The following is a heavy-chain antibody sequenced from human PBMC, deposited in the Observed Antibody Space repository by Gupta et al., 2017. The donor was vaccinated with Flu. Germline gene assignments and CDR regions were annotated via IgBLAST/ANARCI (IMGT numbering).Heavy chain of an antibody. J-gene: IGHJ5*02. CDR1: GGSIIGGVYT. CDR3: ARGLGSRYAPSFIWFDP. D-gene: IGHD6-13*01. CDR2: VYHSGKT. Sequence: QLQLQESGSGLVKPSETLSLTCTVSGGSIIGGVYTWGWIRQSPGRGLEWLGYVYHSGKTYYSPSLRSRITVSVDTSKNQFSLKLSSATAADTALYYCARGLGSRYAPSFIWFDPWGQGTPVIVSS. V-gene: IGHV4-30-2*06.